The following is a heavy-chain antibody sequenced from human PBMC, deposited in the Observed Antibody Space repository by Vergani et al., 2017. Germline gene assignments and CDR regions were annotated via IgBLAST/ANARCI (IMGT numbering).Heavy chain of an antibody. Sequence: QVQLVESGGGVVQPGRSLRLSCAASGFTFNQYGMHWVRQAPGKGLELVPVTWYDGNNKQYADSVKGRFTISRDNSKSTMYLQMNSLRDEDTGVYYCARDLRLLYNRFDPWGQGTLVTVSS. V-gene: IGHV3-33*01. CDR2: TWYDGNNK. D-gene: IGHD1-14*01. J-gene: IGHJ5*02. CDR3: ARDLRLLYNRFDP. CDR1: GFTFNQYG.